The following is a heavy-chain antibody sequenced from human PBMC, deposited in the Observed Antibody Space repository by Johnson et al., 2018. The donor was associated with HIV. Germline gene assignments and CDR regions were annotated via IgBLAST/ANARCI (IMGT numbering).Heavy chain of an antibody. D-gene: IGHD3-16*01. J-gene: IGHJ3*02. CDR3: AKDQQGGVKNFDM. CDR2: VWYDRINK. Sequence: QVQVVESGGGVVQPGRSLRLSCAASGFTFSNYGMHWVRQAPGKGLEWVAVVWYDRINKYYADSVQGRFTISRDNSKNTLYLQMNSLRAEDTAVYYCAKDQQGGVKNFDMWGQGTMVTVSS. V-gene: IGHV3-33*06. CDR1: GFTFSNYG.